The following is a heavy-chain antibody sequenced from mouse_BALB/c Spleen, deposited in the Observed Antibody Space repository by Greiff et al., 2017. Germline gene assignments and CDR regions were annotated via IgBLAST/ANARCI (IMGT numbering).Heavy chain of an antibody. V-gene: IGHV5-6-4*01. CDR3: ARHGYYAMDY. Sequence: EVQRVESGGGLVKPGGSLKLSCAASGFTFSSYTMSWVRQTPEKRLEWVATISSGGSYTYYPDTVKGRFTISRDNAKNTLYLQMSSLKSEDTAMYYCARHGYYAMDYWGQGTSVTVSS. CDR2: ISSGGSYT. CDR1: GFTFSSYT. J-gene: IGHJ4*01.